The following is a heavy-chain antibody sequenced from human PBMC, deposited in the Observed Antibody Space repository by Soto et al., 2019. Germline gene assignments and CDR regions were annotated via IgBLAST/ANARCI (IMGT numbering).Heavy chain of an antibody. CDR3: ASLHIDSRIAVATGDFDY. V-gene: IGHV4-34*01. CDR2: INHSGST. D-gene: IGHD6-19*01. CDR1: GGSFSGYY. J-gene: IGHJ4*02. Sequence: SETLSLTCAVYGGSFSGYYWSWIRQPPGKGLEWIGEINHSGSTNYNPSLKSRVTISVDTSKNQFSLKLSSVTAADTAVYYCASLHIDSRIAVATGDFDYWGQGTLVTVSS.